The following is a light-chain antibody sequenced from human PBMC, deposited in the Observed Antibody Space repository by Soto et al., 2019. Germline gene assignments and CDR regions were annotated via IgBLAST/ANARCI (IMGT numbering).Light chain of an antibody. CDR1: SSNIGAGYE. J-gene: IGLJ3*02. Sequence: QSVLTQPPSVSGAPGQRVTISCTGSSSNIGAGYEVHWYQQLPGTAPKLLVYGDRDRPSGVPDRFSGSKSGTSVSLVITGFRAEDGADYHGPSYDSSRSGMVCGGGTTVTVL. CDR2: GDR. V-gene: IGLV1-40*01. CDR3: PSYDSSRSGMV.